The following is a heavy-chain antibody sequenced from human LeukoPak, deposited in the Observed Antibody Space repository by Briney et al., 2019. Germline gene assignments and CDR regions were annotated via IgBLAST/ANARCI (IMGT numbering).Heavy chain of an antibody. V-gene: IGHV4-39*01. Sequence: SETMSLTCTVSGGSISSSSYYWGWIRQPPGKGLEWIGSIYYSGSTYYNPSLKSRVTISVDTSKNQFSLKLSSVTAADTAVYYCARHSKKEIVGATTRAFDIWGQGTMVTVSS. D-gene: IGHD1-26*01. CDR3: ARHSKKEIVGATTRAFDI. CDR1: GGSISSSSYY. CDR2: IYYSGST. J-gene: IGHJ3*02.